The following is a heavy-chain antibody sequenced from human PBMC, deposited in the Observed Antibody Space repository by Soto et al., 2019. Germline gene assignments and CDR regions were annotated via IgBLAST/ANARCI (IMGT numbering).Heavy chain of an antibody. CDR1: GFTVSSNY. J-gene: IGHJ4*02. Sequence: PGGSLRLSCAASGFTVSSNYMIWVRQAPGKGLEWVSVIYSGGSTYYADSVKGRLTISRDNSKNTLYLQMNSLRAEDTAVYYCARGLGRTYYDSSGYFHLDYWGQGTLVTVSS. D-gene: IGHD3-22*01. CDR3: ARGLGRTYYDSSGYFHLDY. CDR2: IYSGGST. V-gene: IGHV3-53*01.